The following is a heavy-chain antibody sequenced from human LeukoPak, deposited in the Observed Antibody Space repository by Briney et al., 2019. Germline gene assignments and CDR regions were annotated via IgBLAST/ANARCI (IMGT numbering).Heavy chain of an antibody. Sequence: PSETLSLTCTVSGGSISSGGDFWSWIRQSPGKGLEWIGYIYHTGSTYYNPSLKSRVTISVDKSKNQFSLKLSSVTAADTAVYYCARVRRAVQQLAPFDYWGQGTLVTVSS. CDR1: GGSISSGGDF. D-gene: IGHD6-13*01. V-gene: IGHV4-30-2*06. CDR2: IYHTGST. CDR3: ARVRRAVQQLAPFDY. J-gene: IGHJ4*02.